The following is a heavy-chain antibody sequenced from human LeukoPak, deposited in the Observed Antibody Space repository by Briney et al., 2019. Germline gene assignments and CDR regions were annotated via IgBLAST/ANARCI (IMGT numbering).Heavy chain of an antibody. CDR3: ARVAEYYDFWSGYPFFDY. CDR2: IKQDGSEK. D-gene: IGHD3-3*01. Sequence: QPGGSLRLSCAASGFTFSSCSMNWVRQAPGKGLEWVANIKQDGSEKYYVDSVKGRFTISRDNAKNSLYLQMNSLRAEDTAVYYCARVAEYYDFWSGYPFFDYWGQGTLVTVSS. J-gene: IGHJ4*02. V-gene: IGHV3-7*01. CDR1: GFTFSSCS.